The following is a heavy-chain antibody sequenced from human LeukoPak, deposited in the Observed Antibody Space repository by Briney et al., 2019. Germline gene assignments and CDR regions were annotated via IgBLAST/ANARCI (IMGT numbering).Heavy chain of an antibody. CDR3: ARGGGPTYYYYYMDV. CDR2: IYYSGST. Sequence: SETLSLTCTVSGGSISSYYWSWIRQPPGKGLEWIGYIYYSGSTNYNPSLKSRVTISVDTSKNQFSLKLSSVTAADTAVYYCARGGGPTYYYYYMDVWGKGTTVTVSS. CDR1: GGSISSYY. J-gene: IGHJ6*03. V-gene: IGHV4-59*01. D-gene: IGHD3-16*01.